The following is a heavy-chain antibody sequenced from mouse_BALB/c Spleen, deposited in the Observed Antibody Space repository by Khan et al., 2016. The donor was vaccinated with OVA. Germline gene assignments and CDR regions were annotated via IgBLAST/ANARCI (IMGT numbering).Heavy chain of an antibody. D-gene: IGHD1-1*01. CDR3: ARRGQRWDFDY. CDR2: INPSTGYT. Sequence: QVRLQQSGAELAKPGASVKMSCKASGYTFINYWILWVKQRPGQGLEWIGYINPSTGYTEYNQNFKDKATLTADKSSSTAYMQLSSLTSEDSAVYYCARRGQRWDFDYWGQGTTLTVSS. CDR1: GYTFINYW. V-gene: IGHV1-7*01. J-gene: IGHJ2*01.